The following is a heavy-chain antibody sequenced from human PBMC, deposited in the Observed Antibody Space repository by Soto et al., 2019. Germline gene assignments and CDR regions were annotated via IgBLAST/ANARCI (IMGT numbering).Heavy chain of an antibody. CDR3: AREDYYDSSGYYRSAFDI. CDR1: GGTFSSHA. J-gene: IGHJ3*02. D-gene: IGHD3-22*01. Sequence: SVKVSCKASGGTFSSHAISWVRQAPGQGLEWMGGIIPIFGTANYAQKFQGRVTITADESTSTAYMELSSLRSEDTAVYYCAREDYYDSSGYYRSAFDIWGQGTMVTVSS. CDR2: IIPIFGTA. V-gene: IGHV1-69*13.